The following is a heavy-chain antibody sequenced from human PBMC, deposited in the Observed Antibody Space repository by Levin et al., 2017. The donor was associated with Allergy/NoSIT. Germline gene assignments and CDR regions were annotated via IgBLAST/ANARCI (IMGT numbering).Heavy chain of an antibody. CDR1: GFTFSSYA. CDR3: ARDDYGDYVPPSQH. Sequence: LPGGSLRLSCAASGFTFSSYAMHWVRQAPGKGLEWVAVIWYDGSNKYYADSVKGRFTISRDNSKNTLYLQMNSLRAEDTAVYYCARDDYGDYVPPSQHWGQGTLVTVSS. CDR2: IWYDGSNK. J-gene: IGHJ1*01. D-gene: IGHD4-17*01. V-gene: IGHV3-33*01.